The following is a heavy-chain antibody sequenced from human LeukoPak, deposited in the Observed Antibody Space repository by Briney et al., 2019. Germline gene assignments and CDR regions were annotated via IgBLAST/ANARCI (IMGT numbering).Heavy chain of an antibody. CDR3: ARVIPKQQLVDY. Sequence: ASVKVSCKASGYTFTSYDINWVRQATGQGLECMGWMNPNSGNTGYAQKFQGRVTMTRNTSISTAYMELSSLRSEDTAVYYCARVIPKQQLVDYWGQGTLVTVSS. V-gene: IGHV1-8*01. CDR2: MNPNSGNT. CDR1: GYTFTSYD. J-gene: IGHJ4*02. D-gene: IGHD6-13*01.